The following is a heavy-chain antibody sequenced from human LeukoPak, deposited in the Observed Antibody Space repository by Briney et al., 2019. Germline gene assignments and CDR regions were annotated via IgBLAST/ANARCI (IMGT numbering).Heavy chain of an antibody. D-gene: IGHD5-12*01. J-gene: IGHJ4*02. CDR2: TYDRSKWYN. CDR1: GDSVSSNSAA. CDR3: ARDWGYSGYDYYYFDY. V-gene: IGHV6-1*01. Sequence: SQTLSLTCAISGDSVSSNSAAWNWIRQSPSRGLEWLGRTYDRSKWYNDYAVSVKSRITINPDTSKNQFSLQLNSVTPEDTAVYYCARDWGYSGYDYYYFDYWGQGTLVTVSS.